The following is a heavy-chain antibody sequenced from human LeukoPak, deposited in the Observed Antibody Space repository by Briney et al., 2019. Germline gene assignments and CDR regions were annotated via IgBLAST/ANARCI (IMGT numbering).Heavy chain of an antibody. Sequence: ASVKVSCKASGYTFTGYYIHWVRQAPGQGLEWMGRINPNSGGTNYAQKFQGRVTMTRDTSISTAYMELSRLRSDYTAVYYCARANYYDSSGYYYDVAFDIWGQGTMVTVSS. D-gene: IGHD3-22*01. CDR1: GYTFTGYY. J-gene: IGHJ3*02. CDR3: ARANYYDSSGYYYDVAFDI. CDR2: INPNSGGT. V-gene: IGHV1-2*06.